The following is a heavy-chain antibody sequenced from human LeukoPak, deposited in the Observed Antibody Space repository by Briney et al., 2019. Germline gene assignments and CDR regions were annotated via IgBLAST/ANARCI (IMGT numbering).Heavy chain of an antibody. D-gene: IGHD1-26*01. V-gene: IGHV3-30*02. Sequence: GGSLRLSCATSGFPLSSSDIHWVRQAPSKGLEGVTFLGYDGSNNYAGRSNYYAESVKGRFTICRDNYKHKLYLQMNSLRPEDTDFYYCAKDYPSAVGASPFEYWGQGTLVTVS. CDR1: GFPLSSSD. J-gene: IGHJ4*02. CDR3: AKDYPSAVGASPFEY. CDR2: LGYDGSNNYAGRSN.